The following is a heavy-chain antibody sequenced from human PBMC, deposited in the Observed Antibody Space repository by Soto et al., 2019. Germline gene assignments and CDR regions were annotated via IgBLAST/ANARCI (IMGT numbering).Heavy chain of an antibody. J-gene: IGHJ4*02. Sequence: SETLSLTCTVSGGSISSGGYYWSWIRQHPGKGLEWIGYIYYSGSTYYNPSLKSRVTISVDTSKNQFSLKLSSVTAADTAVYYCARARDSSGYYGFDYWGQGXLVTVYS. D-gene: IGHD3-22*01. CDR3: ARARDSSGYYGFDY. V-gene: IGHV4-31*03. CDR2: IYYSGST. CDR1: GGSISSGGYY.